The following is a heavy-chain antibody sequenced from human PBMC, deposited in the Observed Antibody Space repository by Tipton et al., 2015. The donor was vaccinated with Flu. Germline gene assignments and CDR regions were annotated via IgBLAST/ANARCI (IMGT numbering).Heavy chain of an antibody. D-gene: IGHD4-11*01. CDR1: GFTFGDYG. J-gene: IGHJ4*02. CDR2: INCNGGST. V-gene: IGHV3-20*04. Sequence: SLRLSCAASGFTFGDYGMSWVRQAPGKGLEWVSGINCNGGSTGYADSVKGRFTISRDNAKNSLYLQMNSLRAEDTALYYCASGSYSNYDYWGQGTLVTVSS. CDR3: ASGSYSNYDY.